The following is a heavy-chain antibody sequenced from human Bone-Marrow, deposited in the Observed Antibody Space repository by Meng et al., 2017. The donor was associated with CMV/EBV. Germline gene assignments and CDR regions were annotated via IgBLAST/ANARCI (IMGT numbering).Heavy chain of an antibody. Sequence: GESLKISCAASGFTFSSYWMHWVRQAPGKGLVWVSRINSDGSSTSYADSVKGRFTISRDNSKNTLYLQMNSLRAEDTAVYYCAKYPRYCSSTSCYDYYFDYWGQGTRVTGYS. CDR3: AKYPRYCSSTSCYDYYFDY. V-gene: IGHV3-74*01. CDR2: INSDGSST. CDR1: GFTFSSYW. D-gene: IGHD2-2*01. J-gene: IGHJ4*02.